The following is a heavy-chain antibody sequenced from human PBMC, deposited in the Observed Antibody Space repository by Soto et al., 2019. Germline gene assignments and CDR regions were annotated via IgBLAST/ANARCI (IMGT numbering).Heavy chain of an antibody. CDR1: GDTFTNYF. D-gene: IGHD1-26*01. CDR2: VYHTGST. J-gene: IGHJ4*02. Sequence: SETLSLTCTVSGDTFTNYFWSWLRQPPGKGLEWIGYVYHTGSTEYNPSLESRVVISIDTSRNQFSLKLNSVTAADTAVYYCATRVPNTRYYVAVFDYWGQGTQVTVSS. CDR3: ATRVPNTRYYVAVFDY. V-gene: IGHV4-59*08.